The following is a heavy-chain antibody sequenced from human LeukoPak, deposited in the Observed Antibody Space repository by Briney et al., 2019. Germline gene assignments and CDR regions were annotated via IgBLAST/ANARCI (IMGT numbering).Heavy chain of an antibody. CDR2: ISAYNGNT. CDR1: GYTFTSYG. J-gene: IGHJ6*02. D-gene: IGHD6-13*01. Sequence: GASVKVSCKASGYTFTSYGISWVRQAPGQGLEWMGWISAYNGNTNYAQKLQGRVTMTTDTSTSTAYMELRSLRSDDTAVYYCARDVRAAAGTTYYYYYYGMDVWGQGTTVTVSS. V-gene: IGHV1-18*01. CDR3: ARDVRAAAGTTYYYYYYGMDV.